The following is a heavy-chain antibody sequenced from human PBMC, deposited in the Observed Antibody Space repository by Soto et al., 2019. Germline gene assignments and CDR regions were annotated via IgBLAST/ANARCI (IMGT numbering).Heavy chain of an antibody. D-gene: IGHD1-26*01. CDR1: GFTLKDSA. J-gene: IGHJ4*02. CDR3: VKDYSHGRFPDY. V-gene: IGHV3-64D*06. Sequence: EVQLVESGGGLVRSGGSLRLSCSASGFTLKDSAMHWVRQAPGRGLEQVAASTYIGGTPYYADSVKGRFTISRDNSQNTLYLQMSSLRPEDTGVYFCVKDYSHGRFPDYWGQGTLVTVSS. CDR2: STYIGGTP.